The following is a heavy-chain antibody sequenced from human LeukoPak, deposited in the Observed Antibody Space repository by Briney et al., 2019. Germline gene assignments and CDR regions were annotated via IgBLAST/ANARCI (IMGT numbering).Heavy chain of an antibody. CDR3: ARGRGSYLLRDAEHFQY. V-gene: IGHV3-30-3*01. J-gene: IGHJ1*01. Sequence: GRSLRLSCAASGFTFSTYAMHWVRRAPGKGLEWVAIISYDGSNNFYADSVKGRFTISRDNSKNTLHLQMNSLRAEDTAVYYCARGRGSYLLRDAEHFQYWGQGTLVTVSS. CDR1: GFTFSTYA. D-gene: IGHD1-26*01. CDR2: ISYDGSNN.